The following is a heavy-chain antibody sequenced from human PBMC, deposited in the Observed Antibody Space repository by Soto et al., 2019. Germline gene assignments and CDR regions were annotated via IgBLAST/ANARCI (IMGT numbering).Heavy chain of an antibody. CDR3: ARGALYCSGGSCYGGYYYYGMDV. D-gene: IGHD2-15*01. CDR1: GRSFSGYY. CDR2: INHSGST. Sequence: PSETLSLTCAVYGRSFSGYYWSWIRQPPGKGLEWIGEINHSGSTNYNPSLKSRVTISVDTSKNQFSLKLSSVTAADTAVYYCARGALYCSGGSCYGGYYYYGMDVWGQGTTVTVSS. J-gene: IGHJ6*02. V-gene: IGHV4-34*01.